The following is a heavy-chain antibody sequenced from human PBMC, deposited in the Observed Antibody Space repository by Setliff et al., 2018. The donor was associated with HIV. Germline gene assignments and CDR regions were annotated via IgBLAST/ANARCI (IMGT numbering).Heavy chain of an antibody. CDR1: GGSISSYY. D-gene: IGHD3-10*01. J-gene: IGHJ4*02. CDR2: IYTSGST. CDR3: ARGLSFHDPGGFDD. Sequence: SETLSLTCTVSGGSISSYYWGWIRQPPGKGLEWIGYIYTSGSTNYNPSLKSRVTISVDTSKNQFTLKLSSVTAADTAVYYGARGLSFHDPGGFDDWGQGTLVTVSS. V-gene: IGHV4-4*09.